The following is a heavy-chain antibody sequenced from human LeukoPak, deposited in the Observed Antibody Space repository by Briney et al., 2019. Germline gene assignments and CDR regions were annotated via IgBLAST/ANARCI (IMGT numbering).Heavy chain of an antibody. CDR3: AKNSGYSWQYFFDY. Sequence: GGSLRLSCAASGFSFSYYWMHWVRHAPGKGLMWISRISSDGTSTTHADAVKGRFTISRDNAKNTLYLQMNSLRAEDAAVYFCAKNSGYSWQYFFDYWGQGTLVTVSS. V-gene: IGHV3-74*01. J-gene: IGHJ4*02. CDR1: GFSFSYYW. D-gene: IGHD6-25*01. CDR2: ISSDGTST.